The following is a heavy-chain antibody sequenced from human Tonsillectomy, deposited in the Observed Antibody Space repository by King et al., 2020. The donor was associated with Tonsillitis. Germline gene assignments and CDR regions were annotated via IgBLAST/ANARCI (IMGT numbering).Heavy chain of an antibody. V-gene: IGHV4-34*01. D-gene: IGHD6-19*01. J-gene: IGHJ4*02. CDR3: ARHHSSGWYYFDY. Sequence: VQLQQWGAGLLKPSETLSLTCAVYGGSFSDYPWSWIRQPPGKGLEWIGEINHTGNTNYNPSLKSRVTMSVDTSKNQFSLKLGSVTAADTAVYYCARHHSSGWYYFDYWGQGTQATVSS. CDR1: GGSFSDYP. CDR2: INHTGNT.